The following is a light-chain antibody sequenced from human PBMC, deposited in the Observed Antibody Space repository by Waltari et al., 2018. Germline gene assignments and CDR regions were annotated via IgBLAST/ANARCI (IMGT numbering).Light chain of an antibody. CDR2: WAS. Sequence: DIVMTQSPDSLAVSLGERATIHCKSSQSVLYSSNHKNYLAWHQQKPGQPPKLLLYWASTRESGVPDRFSGSGSGTDFTLTISTLQAEDVAIYYCQQYYSTPYTFGQGTKLEIK. CDR1: QSVLYSSNHKNY. CDR3: QQYYSTPYT. J-gene: IGKJ2*01. V-gene: IGKV4-1*01.